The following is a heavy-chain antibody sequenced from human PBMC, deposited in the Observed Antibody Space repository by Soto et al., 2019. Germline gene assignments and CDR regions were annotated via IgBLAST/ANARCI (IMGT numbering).Heavy chain of an antibody. CDR2: FYYGGTT. CDR1: GDSVGSSDSY. D-gene: IGHD3-22*01. CDR3: GRRGLILVPL. V-gene: IGHV4-39*01. J-gene: IGHJ3*01. Sequence: SSETLSLTCTVSGDSVGSSDSYWVWIRQPPGKGLEWIGSFYYGGTTYYNPSLKSRVTVSVDTSKNLFSLNLNSVTAADTAIYYCGRRGLILVPLWGQGTMVTVSS.